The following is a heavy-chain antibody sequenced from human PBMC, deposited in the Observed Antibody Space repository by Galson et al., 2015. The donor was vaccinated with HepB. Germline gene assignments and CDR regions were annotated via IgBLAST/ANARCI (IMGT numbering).Heavy chain of an antibody. D-gene: IGHD3-3*01. J-gene: IGHJ5*02. CDR3: ARGDYDFWSGYYTPRANWFDP. CDR2: MNPNSGNT. V-gene: IGHV1-8*01. Sequence: GLEWMGWMNPNSGNTGYAQKFQGRVTMTRNTSISTAYMELSSLRSEDTAVYYCARGDYDFWSGYYTPRANWFDPWGQGTLVTVSS.